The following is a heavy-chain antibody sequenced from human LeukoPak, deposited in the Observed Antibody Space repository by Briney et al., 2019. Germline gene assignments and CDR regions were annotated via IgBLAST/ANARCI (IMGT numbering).Heavy chain of an antibody. CDR3: ARDFPGGAPYC. V-gene: IGHV3-53*01. CDR1: GFTVSSNY. Sequence: GGSLRLSCAASGFTVSSNYMSWVRQAPGKGLEWVSVIYSGGSTYYADSVKGRFTISRDNTKNTLYLQMNSLRAEDTAVYYCARDFPGGAPYCWGQGTLVTVSS. CDR2: IYSGGST. J-gene: IGHJ4*02. D-gene: IGHD3-16*01.